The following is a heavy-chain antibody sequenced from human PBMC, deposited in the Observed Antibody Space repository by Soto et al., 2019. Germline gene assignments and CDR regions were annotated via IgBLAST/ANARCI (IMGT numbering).Heavy chain of an antibody. CDR3: ARERRSGGSCYGFGY. CDR2: INPSGGST. J-gene: IGHJ4*02. CDR1: GYTFTSYY. Sequence: ASVMVSCTASGYTFTSYYIHWVRQAPGQGLEWMGIINPSGGSTSYAQKFQGRVTMTRDTSTSTVYMELSSLRSEDTAVYYCARERRSGGSCYGFGYWGQGTLVTVS. V-gene: IGHV1-46*01. D-gene: IGHD2-15*01.